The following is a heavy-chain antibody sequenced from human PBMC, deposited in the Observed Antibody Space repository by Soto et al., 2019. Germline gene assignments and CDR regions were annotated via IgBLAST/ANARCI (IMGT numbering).Heavy chain of an antibody. Sequence: QVQLVESGGGVVQPGRSLRLSCAASGFTFSSYGMHWVRQAPGKGLEWVAVISYDGSNKYYADSVKGRFTISRDNSKNTLYLQMNSLRAEDTAVHYCAKDYRQMIAPGEFDYWGQGTLVTVSS. D-gene: IGHD3-10*01. V-gene: IGHV3-30*18. CDR1: GFTFSSYG. J-gene: IGHJ4*02. CDR2: ISYDGSNK. CDR3: AKDYRQMIAPGEFDY.